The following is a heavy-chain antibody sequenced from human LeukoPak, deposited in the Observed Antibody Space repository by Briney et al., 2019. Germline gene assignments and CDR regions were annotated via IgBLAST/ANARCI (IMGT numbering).Heavy chain of an antibody. CDR1: GFTVSSNY. V-gene: IGHV3-66*04. Sequence: GGSLRLSCAASGFTVSSNYMSWVRQAPGKGLEWVSVIYSGGSTYYADSVKGRFTISRDNSENTLYLQMNSLRAEDTAVYYCARPYDSSGYPLSPDAFDIWGQGTMVTVSS. J-gene: IGHJ3*02. CDR3: ARPYDSSGYPLSPDAFDI. CDR2: IYSGGST. D-gene: IGHD3-22*01.